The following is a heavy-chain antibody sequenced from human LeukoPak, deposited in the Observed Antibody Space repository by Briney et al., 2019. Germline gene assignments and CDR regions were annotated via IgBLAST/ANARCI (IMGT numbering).Heavy chain of an antibody. CDR2: IYTSGST. Sequence: SETLSLTCNVSGGSISSGSYYWSWIRQPAGKGLEWIGRIYTSGSTNYNPSLKSRVTISVDTSKNQFSLKLSSVTAADTAVYYCARESPLGHYFDYWGQGTLVTVSS. CDR1: GGSISSGSYY. J-gene: IGHJ4*02. CDR3: ARESPLGHYFDY. D-gene: IGHD3-16*01. V-gene: IGHV4-61*02.